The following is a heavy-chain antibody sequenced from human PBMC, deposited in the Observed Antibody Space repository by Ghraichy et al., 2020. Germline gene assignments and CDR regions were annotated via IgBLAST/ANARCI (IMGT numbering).Heavy chain of an antibody. V-gene: IGHV3-23*01. CDR2: ISGSGGST. CDR3: AKSVDSSVTFDY. Sequence: GGSLRLSCAASGFTFITYAMSWVRQAPGKGLEWVSAISGSGGSTYYADSVKGRFTISRDNSKNTLYLQMNSLRAEDTAVYYCAKSVDSSVTFDYWGQGTLVTVSS. J-gene: IGHJ4*02. D-gene: IGHD3-22*01. CDR1: GFTFITYA.